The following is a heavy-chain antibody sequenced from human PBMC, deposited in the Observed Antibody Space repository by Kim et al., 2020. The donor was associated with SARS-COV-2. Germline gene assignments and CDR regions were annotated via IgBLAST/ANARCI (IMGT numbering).Heavy chain of an antibody. J-gene: IGHJ4*02. CDR3: AKDQEGYGSGSSDY. CDR2: ISGSGGST. D-gene: IGHD3-10*01. CDR1: GFTFSSYA. Sequence: GGSLRLSCAASGFTFSSYAMSWVRQAPGKGLEWVSAISGSGGSTYYADSVKGRFTISRDNSKNTLYLQMNSLRAEDTAVYYCAKDQEGYGSGSSDYWGQGTLVTVSS. V-gene: IGHV3-23*01.